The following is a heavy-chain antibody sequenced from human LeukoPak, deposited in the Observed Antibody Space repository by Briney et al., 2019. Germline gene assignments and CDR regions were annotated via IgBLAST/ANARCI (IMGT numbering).Heavy chain of an antibody. CDR1: GFTFGDYA. J-gene: IGHJ4*02. CDR3: TRDPIAVAGTAIDY. D-gene: IGHD6-19*01. CDR2: IRSKAYGGTT. Sequence: GGSLRLSRTASGFTFGDYAMSWVRQAPGKGLEWVGFIRSKAYGGTTEYAASVKGRFTISRDDSKSIAYLQMNSLKTEDTAVYYCTRDPIAVAGTAIDYWGQGTLVTVSS. V-gene: IGHV3-49*04.